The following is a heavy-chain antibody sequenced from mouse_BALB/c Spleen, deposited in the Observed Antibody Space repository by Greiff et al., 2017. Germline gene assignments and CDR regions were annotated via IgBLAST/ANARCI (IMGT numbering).Heavy chain of an antibody. CDR1: GFTFSSYA. Sequence: EVMFVESGGGLVKPGGSLKLSCAASGFTFSSYAMSWVRQTPEKRLEWVATISSGGSYTYYPDSVKGRFTISRDNAKNTLYLQMSSLRSEDTAMYYCARHDYDDWFAYWGQGTLVTVSA. V-gene: IGHV5-9-3*01. CDR3: ARHDYDDWFAY. D-gene: IGHD2-4*01. CDR2: ISSGGSYT. J-gene: IGHJ3*01.